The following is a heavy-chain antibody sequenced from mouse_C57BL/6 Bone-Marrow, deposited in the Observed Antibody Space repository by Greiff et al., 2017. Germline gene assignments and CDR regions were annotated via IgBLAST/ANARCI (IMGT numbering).Heavy chain of an antibody. CDR3: ARPALDGYWYFDV. J-gene: IGHJ1*03. Sequence: QVQLKQSGAELARPGASVKLSCKASGYTFTSYGISWVKQRTGQGLEWIGEIYPRSGNTYYNEKFKGKATLTADKSSSTAYMELRSLTSEDSAVYFCARPALDGYWYFDVWGTGTTVTVSS. CDR2: IYPRSGNT. V-gene: IGHV1-81*01. CDR1: GYTFTSYG.